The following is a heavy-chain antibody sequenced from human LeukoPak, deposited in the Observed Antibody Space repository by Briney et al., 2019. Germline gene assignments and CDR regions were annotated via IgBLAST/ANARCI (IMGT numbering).Heavy chain of an antibody. Sequence: GGSLRLSCAASGFTFSSYELYWVRQAPGKGLEWVSYISSGGTTIKYADSVKGQLTISRDDAKKSLYLQMNSLRAEDTAIYYCGAGRQFVGAFDIWGQGTLVTVSS. CDR2: ISSGGTTI. V-gene: IGHV3-48*03. CDR3: GAGRQFVGAFDI. CDR1: GFTFSSYE. D-gene: IGHD3-10*01. J-gene: IGHJ3*02.